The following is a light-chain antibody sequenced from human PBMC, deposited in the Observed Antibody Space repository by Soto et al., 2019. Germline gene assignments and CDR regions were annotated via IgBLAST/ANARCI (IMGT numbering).Light chain of an antibody. CDR3: QQYGSSPIT. CDR2: DAS. J-gene: IGKJ5*01. V-gene: IGKV3-20*01. Sequence: EFVLTQSPGTLSLSPGERATLSCRASQTVRNNYLAWYQQKPGQAPRLLIYDASTRATGVPTRFSGSGSGTDFTLTISGLEPEDFAVYYCQQYGSSPITFGQGTRLEIK. CDR1: QTVRNNY.